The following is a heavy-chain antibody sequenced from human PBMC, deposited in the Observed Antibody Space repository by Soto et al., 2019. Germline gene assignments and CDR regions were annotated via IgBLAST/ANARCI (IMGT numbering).Heavy chain of an antibody. Sequence: SETLSLTCTVSGGSISSYYWSWIRQPPGKGLEWIGYIYYSGSTNYNPSLKSRVTISVDTSKNQFSLKLSSVTAADTAVYYCARAGGSGTKHRVFDIWGQGTMVTVSS. CDR1: GGSISSYY. V-gene: IGHV4-59*01. CDR2: IYYSGST. CDR3: ARAGGSGTKHRVFDI. D-gene: IGHD3-10*01. J-gene: IGHJ3*02.